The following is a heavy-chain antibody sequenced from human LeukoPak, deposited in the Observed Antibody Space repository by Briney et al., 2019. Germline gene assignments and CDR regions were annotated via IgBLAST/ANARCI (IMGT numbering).Heavy chain of an antibody. V-gene: IGHV3-21*01. Sequence: PGGSLRLSCAASGFTFSSYSMNWVRQAPGKGLEWVSSISSSSSYIYYTDSVKGRFTISRDSAKNSLYLQMNSLRAEDTAVYYCARDREQWLVHGFDYWGQGTLVTVSS. CDR2: ISSSSSYI. CDR3: ARDREQWLVHGFDY. CDR1: GFTFSSYS. J-gene: IGHJ4*02. D-gene: IGHD6-19*01.